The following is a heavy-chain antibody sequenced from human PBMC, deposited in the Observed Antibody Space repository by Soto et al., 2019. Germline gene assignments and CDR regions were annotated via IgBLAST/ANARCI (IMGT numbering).Heavy chain of an antibody. D-gene: IGHD3-9*01. Sequence: PGGSLRLSCAASGFTVSSNYMSWVRQAPGKGLEWVSVIYSGGSTYYADSMKGRFTISRDNSKNTLYLQMNSLRAEDTAVYYCARDKQSGYSKDAFDIWGQGTMVTVSS. V-gene: IGHV3-66*01. CDR1: GFTVSSNY. CDR2: IYSGGST. CDR3: ARDKQSGYSKDAFDI. J-gene: IGHJ3*02.